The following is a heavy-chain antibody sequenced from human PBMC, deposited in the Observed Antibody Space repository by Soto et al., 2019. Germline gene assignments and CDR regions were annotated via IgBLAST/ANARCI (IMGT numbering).Heavy chain of an antibody. V-gene: IGHV4-39*01. Sequence: SETLSLTCTVSGGSISSSSYYWGWIRQPPGKGLEWIGSIYYSGSTYYNPSLKSRVTISVDTSKNQFSLKLSSVTAADTAVYYCVGAKNTQDYYYGMDVWGQGTTVTVSS. J-gene: IGHJ6*02. D-gene: IGHD5-12*01. CDR2: IYYSGST. CDR1: GGSISSSSYY. CDR3: VGAKNTQDYYYGMDV.